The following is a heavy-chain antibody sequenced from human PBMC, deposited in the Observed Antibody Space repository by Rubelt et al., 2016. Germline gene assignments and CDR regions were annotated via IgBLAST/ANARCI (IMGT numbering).Heavy chain of an antibody. J-gene: IGHJ4*02. CDR2: INPNSGGT. CDR3: ARGNSGYDYGLDY. D-gene: IGHD5-12*01. Sequence: QVQLVQSGAEVKKPGSSVKVSCKASGGTFSSYAISWVRQAPGQGLERMGRINPNSGGTNYAQKFHGRVTMTRDTSVSTAYMELSRLTSDDTAVYYCARGNSGYDYGLDYWGQGTLVTVSS. V-gene: IGHV1-2*02. CDR1: GGTFSSYA.